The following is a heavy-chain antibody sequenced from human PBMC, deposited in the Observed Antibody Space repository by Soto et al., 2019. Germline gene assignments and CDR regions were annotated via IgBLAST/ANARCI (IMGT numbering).Heavy chain of an antibody. CDR3: ASTTRGYCSSTSCYGVGYYYGMDV. CDR2: ISYDGRNK. D-gene: IGHD2-2*01. Sequence: PGGSLRLSCAASGFTFSSYAMHWVRQAPGKGLEWVAVISYDGRNKYYTDSVKGRFTISRDNSKNTLYLLMNSLKAEDTAVYYCASTTRGYCSSTSCYGVGYYYGMDVWGQGTTVTVSS. J-gene: IGHJ6*02. CDR1: GFTFSSYA. V-gene: IGHV3-30*04.